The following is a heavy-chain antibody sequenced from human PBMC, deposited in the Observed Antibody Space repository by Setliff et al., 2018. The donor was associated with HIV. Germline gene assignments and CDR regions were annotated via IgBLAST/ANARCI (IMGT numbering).Heavy chain of an antibody. J-gene: IGHJ2*01. D-gene: IGHD3-3*01. CDR1: GFTFSNYE. CDR2: ISSSANTI. CDR3: ARGRSGSLYWYFDL. Sequence: GGSLRLSCAASGFTFSNYEMNWVRQAPGKGLEWVSYISSSANTIYYADSVKGRFTISRDNAKNSLYLQMNSLRVEDTAVYYCARGRSGSLYWYFDLWGRGALVTVSS. V-gene: IGHV3-48*03.